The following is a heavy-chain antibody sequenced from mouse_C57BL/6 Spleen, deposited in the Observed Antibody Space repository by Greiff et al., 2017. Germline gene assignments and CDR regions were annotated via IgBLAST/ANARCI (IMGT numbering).Heavy chain of an antibody. Sequence: QVQLQQPGAELVRPGSSVKLSCKASGYTFTSYWMDWVKQRPGQGLEWIGNIYPSDSETHYNQKFKDKATLTVDKSSSTAYMQLSSLTSEDSAVYYCARRDWDGGFAYWGQGTLVTVSA. CDR3: ARRDWDGGFAY. V-gene: IGHV1-61*01. CDR2: IYPSDSET. D-gene: IGHD4-1*01. CDR1: GYTFTSYW. J-gene: IGHJ3*01.